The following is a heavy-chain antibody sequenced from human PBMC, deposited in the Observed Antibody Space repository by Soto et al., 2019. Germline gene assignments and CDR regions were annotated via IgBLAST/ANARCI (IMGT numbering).Heavy chain of an antibody. Sequence: LRLSCAASGFIFSNYAMFWVRQAPGKGLDWVSTIYAGGGTTHYAESVKGRFTISRDNSNNRLYLQMNNLRAEDTAVYFCAKDLIRGDGYVDFDYWGQGTLVTVSS. CDR2: IYAGGGTT. CDR1: GFIFSNYA. J-gene: IGHJ4*02. D-gene: IGHD3-10*01. V-gene: IGHV3-23*01. CDR3: AKDLIRGDGYVDFDY.